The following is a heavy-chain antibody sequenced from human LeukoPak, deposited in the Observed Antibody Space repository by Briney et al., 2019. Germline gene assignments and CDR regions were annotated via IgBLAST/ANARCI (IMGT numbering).Heavy chain of an antibody. CDR2: IIPIFGTA. CDR3: ARDRGITMVRGAPSYPYYFDY. J-gene: IGHJ4*02. Sequence: SVKVSCKASGDTFSSYAISWVRQAPGQGLEWLGGIIPIFGTANYAQKFQGRVTITADESTSTAYMELSSLRSEDTAVYYCARDRGITMVRGAPSYPYYFDYWGQGTLVTVSS. V-gene: IGHV1-69*01. D-gene: IGHD3-10*01. CDR1: GDTFSSYA.